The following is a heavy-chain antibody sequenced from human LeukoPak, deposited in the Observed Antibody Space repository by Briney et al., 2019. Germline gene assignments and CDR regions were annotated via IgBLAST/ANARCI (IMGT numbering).Heavy chain of an antibody. Sequence: SKTLSLTCSVSGGSISRSSYYWGWTRQPPGKGLEWIGSIYYSGSTYYNPSLKSRVTISVDTSRNQFSLKLGSVTAADTAVYYCARHGSIATGAFTYWGQGTLVTVSS. J-gene: IGHJ4*02. CDR2: IYYSGST. D-gene: IGHD6-13*01. CDR1: GGSISRSSYY. V-gene: IGHV4-39*01. CDR3: ARHGSIATGAFTY.